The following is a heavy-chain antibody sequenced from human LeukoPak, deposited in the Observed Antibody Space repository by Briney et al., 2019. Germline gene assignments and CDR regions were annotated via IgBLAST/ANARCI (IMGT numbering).Heavy chain of an antibody. J-gene: IGHJ1*01. CDR1: GGSLSSSSYY. Sequence: SETLSLTCTVSGGSLSSSSYYWGWIRQPPGKGLEWIGSIYYSGSTYYNPSLKSRVTISVDTSKNQFSLKLSSVTAADTAVYYCASDNEYFQHWGQGTLVTVSS. CDR3: ASDNEYFQH. V-gene: IGHV4-39*01. CDR2: IYYSGST.